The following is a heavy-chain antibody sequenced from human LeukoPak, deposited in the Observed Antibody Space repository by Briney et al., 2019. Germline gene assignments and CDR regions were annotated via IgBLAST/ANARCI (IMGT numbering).Heavy chain of an antibody. Sequence: PSETLSLTCTVSGGSISSYYWSWIRQPPGKGLEWIGYIYYSGSTNYNPSLKSRVTISVDTSKNQFSLKLSSVTAADTAVYYCARGPHETVWFDPWGQGTLVTVSS. CDR2: IYYSGST. CDR3: ARGPHETVWFDP. J-gene: IGHJ5*02. D-gene: IGHD4-17*01. CDR1: GGSISSYY. V-gene: IGHV4-59*01.